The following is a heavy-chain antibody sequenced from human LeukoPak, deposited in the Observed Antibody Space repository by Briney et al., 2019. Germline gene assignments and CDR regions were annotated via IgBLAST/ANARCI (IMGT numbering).Heavy chain of an antibody. CDR2: IIPIFGTA. V-gene: IGHV1-69*13. CDR1: GYTFTSYG. CDR3: ARTPPHLAYCGGDCYFGAFDI. D-gene: IGHD2-21*01. Sequence: ASVKVSCKASGYTFTSYGISWVRQAPGQGLEWMGGIIPIFGTANYAQKFQGRVTITADESTSTAYMELSILRSEDTAVYYCARTPPHLAYCGGDCYFGAFDIWGQGTMVTVSS. J-gene: IGHJ3*02.